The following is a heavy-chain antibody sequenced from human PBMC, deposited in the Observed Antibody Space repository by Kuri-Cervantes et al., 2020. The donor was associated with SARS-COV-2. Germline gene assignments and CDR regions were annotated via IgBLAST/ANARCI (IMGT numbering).Heavy chain of an antibody. CDR1: GGSISSGSYY. CDR2: IYTSGST. V-gene: IGHV4-61*02. CDR3: ASSCHKVAFDI. D-gene: IGHD1-1*01. Sequence: SETLSLTCTVSGGSISSGSYYWSWIRQPAGKGLEWIGRIYTSGSTNYNPSLKSRVTISVDTSKNQFPLKLSSVTAADTAVYYCASSCHKVAFDIWGQGTMVTVSS. J-gene: IGHJ3*02.